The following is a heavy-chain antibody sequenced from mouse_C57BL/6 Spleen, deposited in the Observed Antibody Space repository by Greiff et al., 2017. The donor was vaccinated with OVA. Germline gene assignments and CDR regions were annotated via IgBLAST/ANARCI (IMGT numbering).Heavy chain of an antibody. CDR1: GYSITSDY. J-gene: IGHJ1*03. Sequence: DVMLVESGPGLAKPSQTLSLTCSVTGYSITSDYWNWIRKFPGNKLEYIGYISSSGSTYYNPSHNSRISITRDTSKNQYYLQLNSVTTEDTATYYCARLLADWYFDVWGTGTTVTVSS. CDR3: ARLLADWYFDV. V-gene: IGHV3-8*01. CDR2: ISSSGST.